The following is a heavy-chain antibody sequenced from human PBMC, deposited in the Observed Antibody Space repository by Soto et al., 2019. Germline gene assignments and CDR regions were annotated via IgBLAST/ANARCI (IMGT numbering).Heavy chain of an antibody. Sequence: QVQRVQSGAEVKKPGASVKVSCKASGYTFTSYGISWVRQAPGQGLEWMGWISAYNGNTNYAQKLQGRVTMTTDTSTSTAYMELRSLRSDDTAVYYCARDPPKYYYDSSGPNDAFAICGQGTMVTVSS. D-gene: IGHD3-22*01. CDR1: GYTFTSYG. CDR3: ARDPPKYYYDSSGPNDAFAI. J-gene: IGHJ3*02. V-gene: IGHV1-18*04. CDR2: ISAYNGNT.